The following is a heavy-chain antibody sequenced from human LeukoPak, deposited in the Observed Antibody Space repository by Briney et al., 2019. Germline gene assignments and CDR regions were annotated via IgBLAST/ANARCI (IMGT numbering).Heavy chain of an antibody. CDR3: ARDSSDILTGYYHF. CDR2: INPNSGRT. J-gene: IGHJ4*02. Sequence: GASVKVSCKTSGYSFNDYYLHWVRQAPGQGLEWMGWINPNSGRTHYAPKFQGRVPLTTDTSITTAYMELSSLISGDTALYYCARDSSDILTGYYHFWGQGTLVTVSS. V-gene: IGHV1-2*02. CDR1: GYSFNDYY. D-gene: IGHD3-9*01.